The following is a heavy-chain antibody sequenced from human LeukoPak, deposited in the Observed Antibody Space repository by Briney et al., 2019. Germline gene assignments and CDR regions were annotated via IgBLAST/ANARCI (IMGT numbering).Heavy chain of an antibody. CDR3: ARVSPYYDFWSGYYTDY. D-gene: IGHD3-3*01. J-gene: IGHJ4*02. CDR1: GYTFTSYG. V-gene: IGHV1-18*01. CDR2: ISAYNGNT. Sequence: ASVKVSCKASGYTFTSYGISWVRQAPGQGLEWMGWISAYNGNTNYAQKLQGRVTITTDTSTSTACMELRSLRSDDTAVYYCARVSPYYDFWSGYYTDYWGQGTLVTVSS.